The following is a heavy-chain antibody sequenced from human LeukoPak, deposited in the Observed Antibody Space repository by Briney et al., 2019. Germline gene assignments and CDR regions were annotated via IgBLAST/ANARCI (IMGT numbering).Heavy chain of an antibody. CDR3: ARDERYCSSTNCYFSY. J-gene: IGHJ4*02. CDR2: ISSSSSNI. Sequence: GGSLRLSCAASGFTFSSYSMNWVRQAPGKGLEWVSSISSSSSNIYYADSLKGRFTISRDNAKNSLYLQMNSLRAKDTAVYYCARDERYCSSTNCYFSYWGQGTLVTVSS. D-gene: IGHD2-2*01. CDR1: GFTFSSYS. V-gene: IGHV3-21*01.